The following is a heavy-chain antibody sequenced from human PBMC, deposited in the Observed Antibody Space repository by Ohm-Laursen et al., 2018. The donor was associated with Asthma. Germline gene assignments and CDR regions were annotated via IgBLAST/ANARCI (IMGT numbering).Heavy chain of an antibody. CDR3: AKSPAPYYYDSSGYYFDY. V-gene: IGHV3-7*03. D-gene: IGHD3-22*01. CDR2: ISQDGSDK. J-gene: IGHJ4*02. CDR1: RFTFSSYW. Sequence: SLRLSCAASRFTFSSYWMTWVRQAPGKGLEWVATISQDGSDKYYVDSVKGRFTISRDNAKNSLYLQMNSLRAEDTAVYYCAKSPAPYYYDSSGYYFDYWGQGALVTVSS.